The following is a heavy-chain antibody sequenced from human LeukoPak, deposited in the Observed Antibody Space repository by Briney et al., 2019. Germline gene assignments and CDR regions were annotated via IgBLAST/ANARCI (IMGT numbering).Heavy chain of an antibody. CDR3: AKDMRYSSSPRGYFDY. J-gene: IGHJ4*02. CDR1: GFTFSSYA. Sequence: QSGGSLRLSCAASGFTFSSYAMSWVRQAPGKGLEWVSAISGSGGSTYYADSVKGRFTISRDNSKNTLYLQMNSLRAEDTAVYYCAKDMRYSSSPRGYFDYWGQGTLVTVSS. CDR2: ISGSGGST. V-gene: IGHV3-23*01. D-gene: IGHD6-13*01.